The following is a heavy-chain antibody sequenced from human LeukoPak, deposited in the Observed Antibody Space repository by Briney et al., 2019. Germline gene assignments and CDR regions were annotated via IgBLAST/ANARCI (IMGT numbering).Heavy chain of an antibody. V-gene: IGHV3-30-3*01. J-gene: IGHJ4*02. CDR2: ISYDGSNK. CDR3: ARDGSYSGYARLDY. D-gene: IGHD5-12*01. Sequence: GGSLRLSCAASGFTFSSYAMHWVRQAPGKGLEWVAVISYDGSNKYYADSVKGRFTISRDNSKNTLYLQMNSLRAEDTAVYYCARDGSYSGYARLDYWGQGTLVTVSS. CDR1: GFTFSSYA.